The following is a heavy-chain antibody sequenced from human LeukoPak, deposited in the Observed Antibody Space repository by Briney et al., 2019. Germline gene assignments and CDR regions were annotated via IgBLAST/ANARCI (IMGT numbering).Heavy chain of an antibody. CDR2: ISAYNGNT. CDR3: ARDSQIYSSGWFDAFDI. D-gene: IGHD6-19*01. J-gene: IGHJ3*02. CDR1: GYTFTSYG. Sequence: ASVKVSCKASGYTFTSYGISWVRQAPGQGLEWMGWISAYNGNTNYAQKLQGRFTMTTDTSTSTAYMELRSLRSDDTAVYYCARDSQIYSSGWFDAFDIWGQGTMVTVSS. V-gene: IGHV1-18*01.